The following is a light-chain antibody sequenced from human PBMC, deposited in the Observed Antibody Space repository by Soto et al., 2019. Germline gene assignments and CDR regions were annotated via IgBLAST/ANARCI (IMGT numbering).Light chain of an antibody. CDR2: GAS. CDR1: QSVSISH. Sequence: EIVLTQSPGTLSLSPGERATLSCRASQSVSISHLAWYQQKPGQAPRLLIYGASIRATGIPDRFGGSGAGTDFTLTISTLEPEDFAVYYCQQYGSTPRVPFGQGTKLEIK. J-gene: IGKJ2*01. CDR3: QQYGSTPRVP. V-gene: IGKV3-20*01.